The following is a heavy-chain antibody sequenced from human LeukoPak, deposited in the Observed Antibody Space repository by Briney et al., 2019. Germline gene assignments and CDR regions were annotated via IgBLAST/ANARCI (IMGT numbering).Heavy chain of an antibody. CDR2: IFGGGGSP. V-gene: IGHV3-23*01. Sequence: GGSLRLSWEASGFTFGSFAMSWVRQAPGKGLNWIAGIFGGGGSPHYADSVKGRFTISRDNSKNTVYLQINSLRAEDTAVYYCGKTTAGYSSGQKPAWPVDYWGQGTLVTVSS. CDR1: GFTFGSFA. J-gene: IGHJ4*02. CDR3: GKTTAGYSSGQKPAWPVDY. D-gene: IGHD5-18*01.